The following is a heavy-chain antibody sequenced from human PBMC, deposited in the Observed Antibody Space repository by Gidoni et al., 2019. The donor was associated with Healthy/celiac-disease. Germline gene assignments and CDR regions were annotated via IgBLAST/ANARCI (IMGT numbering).Heavy chain of an antibody. D-gene: IGHD1-7*01. CDR1: SSYG. CDR2: IWYDGSNK. CDR3: ARGTGWGTSLDP. Sequence: SSYGMHWVRQVPGKGLEWVAVIWYDGSNKYYADSVKGRFTISRDNSKNTLYLQMNSLRADDTAVYYCARGTGWGTSLDPWGQGTLVTVSS. J-gene: IGHJ5*02. V-gene: IGHV3-33*01.